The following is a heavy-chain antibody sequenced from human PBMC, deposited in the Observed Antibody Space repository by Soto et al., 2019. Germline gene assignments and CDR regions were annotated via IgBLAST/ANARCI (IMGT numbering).Heavy chain of an antibody. CDR2: IYYSGST. Sequence: PSETLSLTCTVSGGSISSSSYYWGWIRQPPGKGLEWIGSIYYSGSTYYNPSLKSRVTISVDTSKNQFSLKLSSVTAADTAVYYCARHDPGYGSGGSCYLVGAFDIWGQGTMVTVSS. D-gene: IGHD2-15*01. CDR3: ARHDPGYGSGGSCYLVGAFDI. V-gene: IGHV4-39*01. J-gene: IGHJ3*02. CDR1: GGSISSSSYY.